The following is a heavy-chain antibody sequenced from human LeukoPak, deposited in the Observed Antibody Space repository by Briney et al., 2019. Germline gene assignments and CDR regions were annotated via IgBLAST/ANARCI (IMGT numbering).Heavy chain of an antibody. J-gene: IGHJ4*02. Sequence: GGSLRLSCAASGLTFSSYAMHWVRQAPGKGLEWVAVISYDGSNKYYADSVKGRFTISRDNSKNTLYLQMNSLRAEDTAVYYCARDLGYCSGGSCPPGGYWGQGTLVTVSS. D-gene: IGHD2-15*01. V-gene: IGHV3-30*04. CDR1: GLTFSSYA. CDR3: ARDLGYCSGGSCPPGGY. CDR2: ISYDGSNK.